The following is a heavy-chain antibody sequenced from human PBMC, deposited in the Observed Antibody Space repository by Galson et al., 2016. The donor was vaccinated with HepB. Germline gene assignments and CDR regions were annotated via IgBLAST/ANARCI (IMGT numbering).Heavy chain of an antibody. CDR2: ISGGDYST. CDR1: GFSFSDYG. V-gene: IGHV3-23*01. J-gene: IGHJ6*02. CDR3: AKGLQYYSYALDV. Sequence: SLRLSCAASGFSFSDYGMSWVRQAPGQGLEWVSTISGGDYSTYYADSVKGRFTISRDNSKNTLDLQMNSLRAEDTAIYYRAKGLQYYSYALDVWGQGTTATVSS.